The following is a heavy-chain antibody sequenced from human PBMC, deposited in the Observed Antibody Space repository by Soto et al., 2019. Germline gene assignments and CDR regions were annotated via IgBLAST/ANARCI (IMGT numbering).Heavy chain of an antibody. D-gene: IGHD3-10*01. Sequence: ASVKVSCKASGYTFSSIGISWVRQAPGQGLEWMGWISPYKGNTHYAQGLQGRVTMTTDTSTSTAYMELRSLRSDDTAVYYCARDLYASGSYYTEYWGQGNMVNVS. V-gene: IGHV1-18*01. CDR3: ARDLYASGSYYTEY. CDR2: ISPYKGNT. CDR1: GYTFSSIG. J-gene: IGHJ4*02.